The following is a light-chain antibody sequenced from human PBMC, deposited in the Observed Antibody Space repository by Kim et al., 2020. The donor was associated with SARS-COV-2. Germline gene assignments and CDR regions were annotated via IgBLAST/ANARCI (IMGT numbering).Light chain of an antibody. CDR1: QSITSW. V-gene: IGKV1-5*01. CDR2: DDS. CDR3: QQYKSYSLT. Sequence: GDRVTITCRASQSITSWLAWYQQKPGKAPKLLIYDDSSLETGVTSRFSGSGSGTEFTLTISSLQPDDFATYYCQQYKSYSLTFGGGTKVDIK. J-gene: IGKJ4*01.